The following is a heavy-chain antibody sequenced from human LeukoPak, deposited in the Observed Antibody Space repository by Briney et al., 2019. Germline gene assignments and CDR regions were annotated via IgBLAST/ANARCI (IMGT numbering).Heavy chain of an antibody. CDR3: AKIVGATGEDNWFDP. Sequence: PGGSLRLSCAASGFTFSSYWMHWVRQAPGKGLVWVSRINSDGSSTSYADSVKGRFTISRDNAKNTLYLQMNSMRAEDTAVYYCAKIVGATGEDNWFDPWGQGTLVTVSS. J-gene: IGHJ5*02. D-gene: IGHD1-26*01. V-gene: IGHV3-74*01. CDR1: GFTFSSYW. CDR2: INSDGSST.